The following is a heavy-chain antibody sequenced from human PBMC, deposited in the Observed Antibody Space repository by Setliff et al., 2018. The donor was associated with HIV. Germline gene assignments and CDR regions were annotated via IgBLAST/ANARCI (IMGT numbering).Heavy chain of an antibody. CDR3: TRNLYYYASGIHFGVY. CDR1: GYTFTTYH. CDR2: INPKNRST. V-gene: IGHV1-46*01. Sequence: ASVKVSCKASGYTFTTYHMHWLRQAPGQGLGWMGIINPKNRSTTYAQRFQDRVTMTSDTSTNTFYMELSSLKSEDTAVYYCTRNLYYYASGIHFGVYWGQGTPVTVSS. J-gene: IGHJ4*02. D-gene: IGHD3-10*01.